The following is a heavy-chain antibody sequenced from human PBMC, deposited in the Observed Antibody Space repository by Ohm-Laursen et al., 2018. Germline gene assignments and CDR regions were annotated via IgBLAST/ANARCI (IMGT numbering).Heavy chain of an antibody. CDR1: GFIFNNYA. CDR3: AKEGSGWFFDY. Sequence: SLRLSCAASGFIFNNYAMSWVRQAPGKGLQWVSAISGSGGSTYYADSVKGRFTISRDNSKNTLYLQMNSLRAEDTAVYYCAKEGSGWFFDYWGQGTLVTVSS. J-gene: IGHJ4*02. CDR2: ISGSGGST. D-gene: IGHD6-19*01. V-gene: IGHV3-23*01.